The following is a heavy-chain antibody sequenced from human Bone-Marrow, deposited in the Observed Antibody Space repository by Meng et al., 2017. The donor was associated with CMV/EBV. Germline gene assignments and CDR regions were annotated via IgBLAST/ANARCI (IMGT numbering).Heavy chain of an antibody. J-gene: IGHJ6*01. Sequence: GESLKISCAASGFTFSSYSMNWVRQAPGKGLEWVAFIRYDGSNKYYADSVKGRFTISRDNSKNTLYLQMNSLRAEDTAVYYCAKDAFYSIGMGVWGQGTTVTGSS. CDR2: IRYDGSNK. V-gene: IGHV3-30*02. CDR1: GFTFSSYS. CDR3: AKDAFYSIGMGV. D-gene: IGHD3-3*02.